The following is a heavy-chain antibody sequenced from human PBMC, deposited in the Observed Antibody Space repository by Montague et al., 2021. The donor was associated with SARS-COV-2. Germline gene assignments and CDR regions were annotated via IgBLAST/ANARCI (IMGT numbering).Heavy chain of an antibody. CDR2: ISYDGTNK. CDR1: GFTFKSYS. J-gene: IGHJ4*02. D-gene: IGHD1-26*01. CDR3: ARVFSGTYLDYFDY. V-gene: IGHV3-30*09. Sequence: SLRLSCAAPGFTFKSYSIHWVRQAPGKGLEWVAVISYDGTNKYYADSVKGRFAISRDNSENMVYLQMSSLSPEDTAVYYCARVFSGTYLDYFDYWGQGTLVTVSS.